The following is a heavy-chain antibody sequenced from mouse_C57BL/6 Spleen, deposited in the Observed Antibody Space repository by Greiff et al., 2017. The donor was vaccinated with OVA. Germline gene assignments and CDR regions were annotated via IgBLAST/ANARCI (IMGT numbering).Heavy chain of an antibody. CDR1: GYSITSGYY. J-gene: IGHJ2*01. Sequence: EVQLQQSGPGLVKPSQSLSLTCSVTGYSITSGYYWNWIRQFPGNKLEWMGYISYDGSNNYNPSLKNRISITRDTSKNQFFLKLNSVTTEDTATYYCAIYDGYYALDYWGQGTTLTVSS. CDR2: ISYDGSN. V-gene: IGHV3-6*01. CDR3: AIYDGYYALDY. D-gene: IGHD2-3*01.